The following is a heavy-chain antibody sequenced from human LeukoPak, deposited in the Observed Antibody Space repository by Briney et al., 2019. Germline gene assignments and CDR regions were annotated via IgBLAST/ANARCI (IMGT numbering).Heavy chain of an antibody. V-gene: IGHV1-2*02. CDR3: AKDQNTGYANNWFDS. J-gene: IGHJ5*01. CDR1: GYSFTGYY. D-gene: IGHD5-12*01. Sequence: GASVKVSCKASGYSFTGYYIHWVRQAPGQGLEWMGWINPNNGGTNFAQKFQGRVTMTRDTSISTAYMELSRLRSDDTAIYYCAKDQNTGYANNWFDSWGQGTLVTVSS. CDR2: INPNNGGT.